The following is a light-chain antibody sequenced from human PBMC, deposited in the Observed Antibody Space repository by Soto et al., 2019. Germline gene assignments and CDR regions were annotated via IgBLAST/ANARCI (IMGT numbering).Light chain of an antibody. V-gene: IGKV2-28*01. CDR2: FGS. Sequence: DIVMTQSPLCLPVTPGVPASISCSSSQSLLQSNGYNYLDWYLQKPGQSPQLLIYFGSYRASGVPDRFSGSGSGTDFTLKIRRVEAEDVGIYYCMQSQQSPPTLGQGTKVEI. CDR3: MQSQQSPPT. CDR1: QSLLQSNGYNY. J-gene: IGKJ1*01.